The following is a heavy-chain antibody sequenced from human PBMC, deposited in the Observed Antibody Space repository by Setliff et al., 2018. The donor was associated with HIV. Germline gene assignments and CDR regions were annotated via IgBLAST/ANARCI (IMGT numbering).Heavy chain of an antibody. D-gene: IGHD2-15*01. V-gene: IGHV1-69*10. CDR2: IIPILSIT. CDR1: GGTFSSSA. Sequence: SVKVSCKASGGTFSSSAISWVRQAPGQGVEWMGGIIPILSITNYAQKLQGRVTITADKSTSTAYLEVNSLRSEDTALYFCARGGRWWGPNNPSPHFYHMDLWGSGTSVTVSS. CDR3: ARGGRWWGPNNPSPHFYHMDL. J-gene: IGHJ6*04.